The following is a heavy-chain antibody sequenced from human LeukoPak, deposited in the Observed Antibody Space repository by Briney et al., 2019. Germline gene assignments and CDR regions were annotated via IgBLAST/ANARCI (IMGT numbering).Heavy chain of an antibody. CDR3: ARDKSNDPFDI. CDR2: ISSDSTYM. V-gene: IGHV3-21*01. CDR1: GFTFGTYS. Sequence: GGSLRLSCATSGFTFGTYSVNWVRREPGKGMEWISAISSDSTYMYYADSVKGRFTISRDDAKNSLYLQMNSLRAEDTAVYYCARDKSNDPFDIWGQGTMVTVSS. J-gene: IGHJ3*02.